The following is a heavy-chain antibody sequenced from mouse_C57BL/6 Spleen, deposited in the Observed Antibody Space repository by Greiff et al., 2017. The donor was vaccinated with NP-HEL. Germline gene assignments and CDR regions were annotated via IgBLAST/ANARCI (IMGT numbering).Heavy chain of an antibody. CDR1: GYSFTGYY. CDR3: ARPWGSYYFDY. V-gene: IGHV1-42*01. D-gene: IGHD4-1*01. J-gene: IGHJ2*01. CDR2: INPSTGGT. Sequence: VQLKQSGPELVKPGASVKISCKASGYSFTGYYMNWVKQSPEKSLEWIGEINPSTGGTTYNQKFKAKATLTVDKSSSTAYMQLKSLTSEDSAVYYCARPWGSYYFDYWGQGTTLTVSS.